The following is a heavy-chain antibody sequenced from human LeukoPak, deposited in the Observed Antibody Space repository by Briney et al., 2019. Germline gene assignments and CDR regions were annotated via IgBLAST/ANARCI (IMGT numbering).Heavy chain of an antibody. D-gene: IGHD3-10*01. CDR3: ARHRSHYNENWFDP. CDR1: GGSIGTYA. CDR2: IEDSGST. J-gene: IGHJ5*02. V-gene: IGHV4-59*01. Sequence: PSETLSLTCTVSGGSIGTYAWNWIRRPPGKGLEWIGCIEDSGSTNYNPSLKSRVTISVDTSTNHFSLKLSSVTAADTAVYYCARHRSHYNENWFDPWGQGTLVTVSS.